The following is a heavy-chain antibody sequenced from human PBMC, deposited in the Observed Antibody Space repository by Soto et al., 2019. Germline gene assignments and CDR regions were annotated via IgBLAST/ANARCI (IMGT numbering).Heavy chain of an antibody. D-gene: IGHD4-17*01. CDR1: GFTFSSYA. CDR3: ASGDSDLWYFDL. CDR2: ISGSGGST. J-gene: IGHJ2*01. Sequence: VQLLESGGGLVQPGGSLRLSCAASGFTFSSYAMSWVRQAPGKGLEWVSAISGSGGSTYYADSVKGRFTISRDNSKNTLYLQMNSLRAEDTAVYYCASGDSDLWYFDLWGRGTLVTVSS. V-gene: IGHV3-23*01.